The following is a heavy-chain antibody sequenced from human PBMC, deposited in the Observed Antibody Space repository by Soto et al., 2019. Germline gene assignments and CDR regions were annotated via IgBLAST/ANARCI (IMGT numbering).Heavy chain of an antibody. V-gene: IGHV1-18*01. CDR3: ARDLTAMDI. CDR2: ISDYNGNT. J-gene: IGHJ3*02. Sequence: QVQLVQSGAEVKKPGATLKVSCKASGYTFTSHGISWVRQAPGQGLEGMGRISDYNGNTNYAQKLQGRVTMTTDTSPSTGYMELRSLRSDDTAVYYCARDLTAMDIWGQGTMVTVSS. D-gene: IGHD2-21*02. CDR1: GYTFTSHG.